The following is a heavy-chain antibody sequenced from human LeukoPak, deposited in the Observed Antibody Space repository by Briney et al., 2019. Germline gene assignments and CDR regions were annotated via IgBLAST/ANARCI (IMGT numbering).Heavy chain of an antibody. CDR1: GFTFSNDD. V-gene: IGHV3-23*01. Sequence: GGSLRLSCAASGFTFSNDDLNWVRQAPGKGLEWVSSINSDGRRTYYAGSVKGRFTISRDNSKSTLSLQMNSLRAEDTAVYYCAKVNWCSATCADAWGQGTLVTVSS. J-gene: IGHJ4*02. CDR2: INSDGRRT. CDR3: AKVNWCSATCADA. D-gene: IGHD2-2*01.